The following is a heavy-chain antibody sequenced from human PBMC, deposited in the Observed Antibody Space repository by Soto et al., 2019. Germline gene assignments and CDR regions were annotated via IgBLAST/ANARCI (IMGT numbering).Heavy chain of an antibody. V-gene: IGHV4-4*02. CDR1: GGSNSRTHS. Sequence: PSETLSLTCAVSGGSNSRTHSWSWVRQPPGGALEWIAEIYQHGITNYNTSLKSRVTVSLDKSTIQFSLILTSVTAADTAVYFCGRAVALPGPFYFDNWGQGTLVTVSS. CDR3: GRAVALPGPFYFDN. J-gene: IGHJ4*02. D-gene: IGHD1-1*01. CDR2: IYQHGIT.